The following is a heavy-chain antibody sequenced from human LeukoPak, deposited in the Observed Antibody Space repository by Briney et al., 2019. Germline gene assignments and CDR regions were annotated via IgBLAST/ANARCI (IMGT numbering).Heavy chain of an antibody. D-gene: IGHD2-2*01. CDR1: GFTFSSYT. CDR3: ARGAYGYCSSTSCYFGTIDY. J-gene: IGHJ4*02. V-gene: IGHV3-21*01. Sequence: PGGSLRLSCAASGFTFSSYTMNWVRQAPGKGPEWVSSIGIRSSYIYYADSVKGRFTISRDNAKNSLYLQMNSLRAEDTAVYYCARGAYGYCSSTSCYFGTIDYWGQGTLVTVSS. CDR2: IGIRSSYI.